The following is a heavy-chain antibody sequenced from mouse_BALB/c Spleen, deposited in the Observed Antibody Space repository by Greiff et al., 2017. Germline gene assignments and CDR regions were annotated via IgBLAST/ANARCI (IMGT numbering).Heavy chain of an antibody. CDR3: ASITTVVAYYAMDY. Sequence: VKLQESGAELVRPGSSVKISCKASGYAFSSYWMNWVKQRPGQGLEWIGQIYPGDGDTNYNGKFKGKATLTADKSSSTAYMQLSSLTSEDSAVYFCASITTVVAYYAMDYWGQGTSVTVSS. V-gene: IGHV1-80*01. CDR1: GYAFSSYW. J-gene: IGHJ4*01. CDR2: IYPGDGDT. D-gene: IGHD1-1*01.